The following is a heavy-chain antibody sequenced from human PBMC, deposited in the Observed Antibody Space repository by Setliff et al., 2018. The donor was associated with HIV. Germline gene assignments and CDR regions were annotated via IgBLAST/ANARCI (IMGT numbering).Heavy chain of an antibody. Sequence: LSLTCAVYGASLSPYFWHWIRLSPGKGLEWIGEISHNGGFNYSPSLESRLTTSVDTPRNQVSLNLSAVTAADTAIYYCVRGANFYTPRKRIFDYWGQGMSVTVSS. D-gene: IGHD3-3*01. CDR1: GASLSPYF. CDR2: ISHNGGF. V-gene: IGHV4-34*01. J-gene: IGHJ4*02. CDR3: VRGANFYTPRKRIFDY.